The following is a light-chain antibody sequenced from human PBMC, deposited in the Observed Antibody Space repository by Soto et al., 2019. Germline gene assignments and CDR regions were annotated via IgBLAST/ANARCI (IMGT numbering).Light chain of an antibody. CDR3: QQSYGTPPT. V-gene: IGKV1-39*01. CDR1: QTISSS. J-gene: IGKJ2*01. CDR2: AGS. Sequence: DVQMTQSPSSLSTFVGDRVSITCRASQTISSSLNWYQQKLGKAPKLLIYAGSTLQSGVPPRFSGAVSGTEFSLTITKLQPEDSATYYCQQSYGTPPTFGQGTKLEIK.